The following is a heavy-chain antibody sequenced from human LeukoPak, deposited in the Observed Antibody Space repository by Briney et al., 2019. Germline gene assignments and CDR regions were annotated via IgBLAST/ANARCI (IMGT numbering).Heavy chain of an antibody. Sequence: GASVKVSCKASGYTFTGYYMHWVRQAPGQGLEWMGWINPNSGGTNYAQKFQGRVTMTRDTSISTAYMELSRLRSDDTAVYYCARNGNPSGGLDAFDIWGKGTTVTVSS. CDR2: INPNSGGT. CDR1: GYTFTGYY. CDR3: ARNGNPSGGLDAFDI. J-gene: IGHJ3*02. V-gene: IGHV1-2*02. D-gene: IGHD2-8*02.